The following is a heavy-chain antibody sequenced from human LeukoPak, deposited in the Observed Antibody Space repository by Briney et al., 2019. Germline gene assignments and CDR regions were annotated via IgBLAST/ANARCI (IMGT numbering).Heavy chain of an antibody. CDR3: ARGSLRLRAYYFDY. Sequence: GGSLRLSCAASAFTFSRYGMHWVRQAPGKGLEWVAFIRYDGNNKYYADSVKGRFTISRDNAKHSLHLQMNSLRAEDTAIYYCARGSLRLRAYYFDYWGQGTLVTVSS. CDR1: AFTFSRYG. CDR2: IRYDGNNK. J-gene: IGHJ4*02. V-gene: IGHV3-30*02. D-gene: IGHD3-10*01.